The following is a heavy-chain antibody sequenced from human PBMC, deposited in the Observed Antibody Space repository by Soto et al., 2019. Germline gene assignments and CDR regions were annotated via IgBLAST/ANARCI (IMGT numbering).Heavy chain of an antibody. V-gene: IGHV3-23*01. CDR3: AKTLESRGYFVYNWFDP. CDR2: ISSSGVRT. CDR1: GFTFSSYA. D-gene: IGHD3-22*01. J-gene: IGHJ5*02. Sequence: GGSLRLSCAASGFTFSSYAMAWVRQAPGKGLEWVSAISSSGVRTYYADSVKGRVTISRDNSKNTLFLQMNSLRAEDTAVYYCAKTLESRGYFVYNWFDPWGQGTLVTVSS.